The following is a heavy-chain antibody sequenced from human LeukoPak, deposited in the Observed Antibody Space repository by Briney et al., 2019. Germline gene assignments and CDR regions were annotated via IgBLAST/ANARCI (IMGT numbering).Heavy chain of an antibody. V-gene: IGHV4-39*01. J-gene: IGHJ4*02. CDR2: IYYSKNT. Sequence: SETLSLTCTVSGGSISSSSAYWGRIRQPPGKGLEWIGSIYYSKNTYYNPSLKSRVTISADTSKNQFSLTLGSVSATDTAVYYCVSPRGFSYGYFDYWGQGTLVTVSS. D-gene: IGHD5-18*01. CDR3: VSPRGFSYGYFDY. CDR1: GGSISSSSAY.